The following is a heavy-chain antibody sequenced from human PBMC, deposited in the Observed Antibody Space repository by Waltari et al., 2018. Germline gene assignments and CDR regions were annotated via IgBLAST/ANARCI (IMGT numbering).Heavy chain of an antibody. D-gene: IGHD5-12*01. J-gene: IGHJ6*02. V-gene: IGHV1-69*13. Sequence: QLVQSGAEVTTPGASVKVSCNASAYTYTSDANNWVRPANGLRLECMGGIIPIFGTANYEQKFQGRVTITADESTRTAYMELSSLRSEDTAVYYCARGLYRGYLSPASKFYYYGMDVWGQGTTVTVSS. CDR1: AYTYTSDA. CDR2: IIPIFGTA. CDR3: ARGLYRGYLSPASKFYYYGMDV.